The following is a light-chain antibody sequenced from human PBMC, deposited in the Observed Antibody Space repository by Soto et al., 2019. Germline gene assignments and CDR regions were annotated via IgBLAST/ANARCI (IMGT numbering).Light chain of an antibody. J-gene: IGKJ4*01. V-gene: IGKV3-11*01. CDR2: DAS. CDR3: QQRSDWPLT. CDR1: QSVSSY. Sequence: EIVLTQSPATLSLSPGERVTLSCRASQSVSSYFAWYQQKPGLAPRLLIYDASTRAAGIPARFSGSGSGTDFTLTISSLEPDDFADYYCQQRSDWPLTFGGGTKVEIK.